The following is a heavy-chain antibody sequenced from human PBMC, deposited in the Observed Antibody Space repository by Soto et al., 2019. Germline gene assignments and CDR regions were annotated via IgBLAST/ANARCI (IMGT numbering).Heavy chain of an antibody. V-gene: IGHV3-21*01. D-gene: IGHD2-15*01. CDR1: GLSFSSDS. Sequence: EVQLVESGGGLVKPGGSLRLSCTASGLSFSSDSMNWVRQAPGKGLEWVSSISGSSSYIYYADSVKGRFTISRDNAKNSVYLQMNSLRAEDKAVYYCARGLGYCNVGSCSGAFDMWGQGTMVTVSS. CDR3: ARGLGYCNVGSCSGAFDM. CDR2: ISGSSSYI. J-gene: IGHJ3*02.